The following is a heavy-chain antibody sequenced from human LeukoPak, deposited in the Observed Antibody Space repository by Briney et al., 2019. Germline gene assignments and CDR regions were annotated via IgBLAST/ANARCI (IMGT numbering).Heavy chain of an antibody. V-gene: IGHV3-7*01. D-gene: IGHD6-19*01. Sequence: PGGSLRLSCAASGFTFSSYWMSWVRQTPGKGLEWVANIKQDGSEKYYVDSVKGRFTISRDNAKNSLYLQMNSLRAEDAAVYYCARARALYSSGWYGLFDYWGQGTLVTVSS. CDR1: GFTFSSYW. J-gene: IGHJ4*02. CDR2: IKQDGSEK. CDR3: ARARALYSSGWYGLFDY.